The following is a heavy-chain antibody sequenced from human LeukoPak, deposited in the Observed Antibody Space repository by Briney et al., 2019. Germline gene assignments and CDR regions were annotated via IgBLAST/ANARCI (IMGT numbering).Heavy chain of an antibody. CDR1: GFTFSSYS. CDR3: ARTHNEYSAFDY. D-gene: IGHD5-12*01. CDR2: ISSSSSYI. V-gene: IGHV3-21*01. J-gene: IGHJ4*02. Sequence: GGSLRLSCAASGFTFSSYSMNWVRQAPGKGLEWVSSISSSSSYIYYAGSVKGRFTTSRDNAKNSLYLQMNSLRAEDTAVYYCARTHNEYSAFDYWGQGTLVTVSS.